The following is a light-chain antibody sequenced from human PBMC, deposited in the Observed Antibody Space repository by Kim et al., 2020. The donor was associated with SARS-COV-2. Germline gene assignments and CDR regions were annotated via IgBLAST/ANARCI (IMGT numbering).Light chain of an antibody. Sequence: GEAVTISSTRSSSDCSDYNYGSWYQQHPGKAPKLMIYEVSGRPSGVPDRFSGSKSGNTASLTVSGLQAEDEADYYCSSYAGSNIVLFGGGTQLTVL. J-gene: IGLJ2*01. V-gene: IGLV2-8*01. CDR3: SSYAGSNIVL. CDR1: SSDCSDYNY. CDR2: EVS.